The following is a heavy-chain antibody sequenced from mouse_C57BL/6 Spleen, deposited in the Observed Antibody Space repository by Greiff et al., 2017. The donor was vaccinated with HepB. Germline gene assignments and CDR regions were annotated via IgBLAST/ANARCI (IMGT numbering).Heavy chain of an antibody. D-gene: IGHD4-1*01. J-gene: IGHJ2*01. V-gene: IGHV1-22*01. CDR1: GYTFTDYN. CDR2: INPNNGGT. Sequence: EVKLQESGPELVKPGASVKMSCKASGYTFTDYNMHWVKQSHGKSLEWIGYINPNNGGTSYNQKFKGKATLTVNKSSSTAYMELRSLTSEDSAVYYCARVTGTEDYWGQGTTLTVSS. CDR3: ARVTGTEDY.